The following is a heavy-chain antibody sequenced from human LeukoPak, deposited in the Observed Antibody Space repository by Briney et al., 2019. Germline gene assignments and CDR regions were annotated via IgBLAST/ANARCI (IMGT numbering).Heavy chain of an antibody. CDR2: INPNSGGT. Sequence: GASVKVSCKASGCTFTGYYMHWVRQAPGQGLEWMGWINPNSGGTNYAQKFQGRVTMTRDTSISTAYMELSRLRSDDTAVYYCASLGGPIVGATGDYWGQGTLVTVSS. D-gene: IGHD1-26*01. J-gene: IGHJ4*02. CDR1: GCTFTGYY. CDR3: ASLGGPIVGATGDY. V-gene: IGHV1-2*02.